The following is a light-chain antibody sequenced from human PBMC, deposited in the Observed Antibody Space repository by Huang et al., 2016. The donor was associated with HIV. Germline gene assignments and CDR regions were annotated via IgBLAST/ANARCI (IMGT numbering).Light chain of an antibody. V-gene: IGKV3-15*01. CDR1: QSVADN. J-gene: IGKJ5*01. CDR3: QQYNDWFT. CDR2: VAS. Sequence: EIVMTQSPDPLSVSPGKRATLSCTASQSVADNLSWYQQKPRQAPRLLVYVASTRATGFPVRVSGSGSGTEFTLTITNLQSEDFASYYCQQYNDWFTFGQGTRLEIK.